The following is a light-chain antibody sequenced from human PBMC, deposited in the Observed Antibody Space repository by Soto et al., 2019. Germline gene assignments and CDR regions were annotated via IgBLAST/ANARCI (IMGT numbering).Light chain of an antibody. CDR1: SSDVGANNY. Sequence: QSVLTQPRSVSGSPGQSVTISCTGTSSDVGANNYVSWYQQHPGKAPKLMIFDVSKRPSGVPDRFSGSKSGNTASLTISGLQAEDEADYYCCSSAGSHTYVFGTGTKLTVL. V-gene: IGLV2-11*01. J-gene: IGLJ1*01. CDR3: CSSAGSHTYV. CDR2: DVS.